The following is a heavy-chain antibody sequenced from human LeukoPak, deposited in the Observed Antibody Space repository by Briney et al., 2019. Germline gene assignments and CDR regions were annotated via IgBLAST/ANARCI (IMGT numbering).Heavy chain of an antibody. CDR1: GGSFSGYY. D-gene: IGHD2-2*02. CDR3: ARRRDIVVVPAAIFSR. V-gene: IGHV4-34*01. CDR2: INHSGST. J-gene: IGHJ4*02. Sequence: SETLSLTCAVYGGSFSGYYWSWIRQPPGKGLEWIGEINHSGSTNYNPSLKSRVTISVDTSKNQFSLKLSSVTAADTAVYYCARRRDIVVVPAAIFSRWGQGTLVTVSS.